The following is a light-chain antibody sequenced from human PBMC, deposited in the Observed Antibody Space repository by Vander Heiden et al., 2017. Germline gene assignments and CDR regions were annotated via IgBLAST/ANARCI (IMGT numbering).Light chain of an antibody. J-gene: IGLJ1*01. Sequence: QSALTQPASVSVSPGQSVTISCTGTSRDGGSHNYVSWYQQHPGKAPKLKIYDVTDRPSGVSDRFSGSKSGNTASLTISGLQAEDEADYFCASCIANGTLPYVFGTGTKVTVL. V-gene: IGLV2-14*03. CDR3: ASCIANGTLPYV. CDR1: SRDGGSHNY. CDR2: DVT.